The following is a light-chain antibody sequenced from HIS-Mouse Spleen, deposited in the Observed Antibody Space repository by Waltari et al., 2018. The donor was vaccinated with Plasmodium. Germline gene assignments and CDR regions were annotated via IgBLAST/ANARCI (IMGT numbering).Light chain of an antibody. V-gene: IGKV1-33*01. J-gene: IGKJ4*01. Sequence: DIQMTPSPSSLSASVGDRVTITCQASQDISNYLNWYQQKPGEAPKLLIYDASNLETGVPSRFSGSGSGTDFTFTISSLQPEDIATYYCQQYDNLPLTFGGGTKVEIK. CDR3: QQYDNLPLT. CDR1: QDISNY. CDR2: DAS.